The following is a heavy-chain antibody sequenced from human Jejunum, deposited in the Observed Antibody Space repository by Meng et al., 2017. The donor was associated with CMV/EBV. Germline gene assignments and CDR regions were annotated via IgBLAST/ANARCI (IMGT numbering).Heavy chain of an antibody. Sequence: SGFTLSNYEMNWVRQAPGKGLEWISYISISGSTIYYADSLKGRFTISRDNAKNSVYLQMYSLTDEDTALYYCAREERNCGGDCYLYWGQGTLVTVST. CDR3: AREERNCGGDCYLY. D-gene: IGHD2-21*01. V-gene: IGHV3-48*03. J-gene: IGHJ4*02. CDR2: ISISGSTI. CDR1: GFTLSNYE.